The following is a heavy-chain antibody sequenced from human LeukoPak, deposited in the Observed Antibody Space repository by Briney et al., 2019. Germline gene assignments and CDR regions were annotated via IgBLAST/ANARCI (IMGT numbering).Heavy chain of an antibody. CDR2: MYSSGST. Sequence: PSETLSLTCSVSGGSISSSSDYWGWIRQPPGKGLEWIGSMYSSGSTYYNPSLKSRVTMSVDTSKNQFSLKLNSVTAADTAVYYCARDTHYTVNNYYYYYYMDVWGKGTTVTVSS. CDR3: ARDTHYTVNNYYYYYYMDV. CDR1: GGSISSSSDY. V-gene: IGHV4-39*07. J-gene: IGHJ6*03. D-gene: IGHD4-11*01.